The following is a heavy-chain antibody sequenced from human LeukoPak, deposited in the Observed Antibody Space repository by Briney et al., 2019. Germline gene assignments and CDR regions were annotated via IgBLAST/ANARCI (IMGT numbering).Heavy chain of an antibody. D-gene: IGHD3-22*01. J-gene: IGHJ4*02. CDR1: GFTFSSYG. CDR3: AKGSRYYYDSSGSLDY. Sequence: GGSLRLSCAASGFTFSSYGMHWVRQAPGKGLEWVAVISYDGSNKYYADSVKGRFTISRDNSKNTLYLQMNSLRAEDTAVYYCAKGSRYYYDSSGSLDYWGQGTLVTVSS. V-gene: IGHV3-30*18. CDR2: ISYDGSNK.